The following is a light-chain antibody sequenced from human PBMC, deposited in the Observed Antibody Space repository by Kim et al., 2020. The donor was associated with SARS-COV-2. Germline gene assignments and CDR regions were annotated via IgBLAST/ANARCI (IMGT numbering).Light chain of an antibody. CDR3: LQHNSYPFT. CDR2: SAS. J-gene: IGKJ2*01. CDR1: HGINID. Sequence: MSASVGDTVTITCRASHGINIDLAWFQQRPGKVLRRLIYSASSGHGGLPRFSGSGSGTEFILTISSLQPEDSATYYCLQHNSYPFTFGQGTKLEIK. V-gene: IGKV1-17*03.